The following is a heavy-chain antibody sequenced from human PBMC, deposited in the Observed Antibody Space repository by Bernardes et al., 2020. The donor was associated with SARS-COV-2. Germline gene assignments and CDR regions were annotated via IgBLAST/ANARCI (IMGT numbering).Heavy chain of an antibody. Sequence: SETLSLTCAVYGGSFSGYYWSWIRQPPGKGLEWIGEITHSGSTNYNPSRKSRVTISVDTSKNQFSLRLGSVTAADTAVYYCARVAPLRYSDGPRNYVSGMDVWGQGTTVTVSS. V-gene: IGHV4-34*01. CDR3: ARVAPLRYSDGPRNYVSGMDV. CDR2: ITHSGST. J-gene: IGHJ6*02. CDR1: GGSFSGYY. D-gene: IGHD5-18*01.